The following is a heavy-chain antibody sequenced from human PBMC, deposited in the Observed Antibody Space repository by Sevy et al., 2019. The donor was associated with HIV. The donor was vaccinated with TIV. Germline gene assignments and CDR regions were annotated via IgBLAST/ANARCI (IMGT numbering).Heavy chain of an antibody. V-gene: IGHV4-39*01. CDR2: VYYTGTT. D-gene: IGHD3-3*01. J-gene: IGHJ4*02. CDR3: AGSYYNFWNGYYNPVDS. CDR1: GDSISSNNYY. Sequence: SETLSLTCAVSGDSISSNNYYWGWLRQSPGKGLEWIGIVYYTGTTYYNPSLKSRVTISVDTSKSQFSLRLSSVTAADTAVYFCAGSYYNFWNGYYNPVDSWGQGTLVTVSS.